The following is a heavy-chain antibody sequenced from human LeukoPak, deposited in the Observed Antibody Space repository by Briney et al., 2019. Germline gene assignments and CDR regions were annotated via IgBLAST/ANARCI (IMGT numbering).Heavy chain of an antibody. D-gene: IGHD3-10*01. CDR1: GGTFSSYA. CDR2: IIPIFGTA. J-gene: IGHJ6*03. Sequence: SVKVSCKASGGTFSSYAISWVRQAPGQGLEWMGGIIPIFGTANYAQKFQGRVTITTDESTSTAYMELSSLRSEDTAVYYCARARVTMVRGVMSPNYYYYMDVWGKGTTVTVPS. CDR3: ARARVTMVRGVMSPNYYYYMDV. V-gene: IGHV1-69*05.